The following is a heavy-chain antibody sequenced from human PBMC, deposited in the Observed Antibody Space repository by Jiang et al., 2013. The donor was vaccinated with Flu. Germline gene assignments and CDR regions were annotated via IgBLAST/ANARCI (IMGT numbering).Heavy chain of an antibody. J-gene: IGHJ5*02. CDR1: GGSISSGGYS. V-gene: IGHV4-30-2*01. Sequence: GLVKPSQTLSLTCAVSGGSISSGGYSWSWIRQPPGKGLEWIGYIYHSGSTYYNPSLKSRVTISVDRSKNQFSLKLSSVTAADTAVYYCARARGGNWFDPWGQGTLVTVSS. CDR2: IYHSGST. D-gene: IGHD3-10*01. CDR3: ARARGGNWFDP.